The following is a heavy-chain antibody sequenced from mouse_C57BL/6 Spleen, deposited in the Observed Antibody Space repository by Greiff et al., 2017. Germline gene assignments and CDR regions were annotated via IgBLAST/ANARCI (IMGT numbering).Heavy chain of an antibody. Sequence: QVQLQQSGPELVKPGASVKISCKASGYSFTSYYIHWVKQRPGQGLEWIGWIYPGSGNTKYNEKFKGKATLTADTSSSTAYMQLSSLTSEDSAVYYCARGPYDYDGDYYAMDYWGQGTSVTVSS. D-gene: IGHD2-4*01. J-gene: IGHJ4*01. CDR3: ARGPYDYDGDYYAMDY. CDR2: IYPGSGNT. V-gene: IGHV1-66*01. CDR1: GYSFTSYY.